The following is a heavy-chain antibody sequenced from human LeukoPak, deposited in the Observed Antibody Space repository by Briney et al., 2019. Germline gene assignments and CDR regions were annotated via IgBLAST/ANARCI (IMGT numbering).Heavy chain of an antibody. J-gene: IGHJ5*02. CDR3: ARLRLEGWFDP. Sequence: SETLSLTCTVSGGSISSHYWSWIRQPPGKGLEWIGYIYYSGSTNYNPSLKSRVTISVDTSKNQFSLKLSSVTAADTAVYYCARLRLEGWFDPWGQGTLVTVSS. V-gene: IGHV4-59*11. CDR1: GGSISSHY. D-gene: IGHD6-25*01. CDR2: IYYSGST.